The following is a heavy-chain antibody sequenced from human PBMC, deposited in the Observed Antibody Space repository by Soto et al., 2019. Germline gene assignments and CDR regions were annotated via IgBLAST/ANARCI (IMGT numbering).Heavy chain of an antibody. V-gene: IGHV2-70*01. CDR3: ARIHMSYYDTSGYYYPGAFDI. J-gene: IGHJ3*02. D-gene: IGHD3-22*01. Sequence: SGPTLVNPTQTLTLTCTFSGFSLSTSGMCVSWIRQPPGKALEWLALIDWDDDKYYSTSLKTRLTISKDTSKNQVVLTMTNMDPVDTATYYCARIHMSYYDTSGYYYPGAFDIWGQGKMVTVSS. CDR1: GFSLSTSGMC. CDR2: IDWDDDK.